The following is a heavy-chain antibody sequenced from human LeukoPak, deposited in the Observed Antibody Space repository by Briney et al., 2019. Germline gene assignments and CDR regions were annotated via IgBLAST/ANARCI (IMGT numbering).Heavy chain of an antibody. J-gene: IGHJ5*02. D-gene: IGHD2-15*01. CDR3: ARGGLVVVVAAPIDP. V-gene: IGHV1-2*02. CDR1: GYTFTGYY. Sequence: ASVKVSCKGSGYTFTGYYMHWVRQAPGQGPEWMGWINPNSGGRNYAQKFQGRVTMTRDTSISTAYMELSRLRSDDTAVYYCARGGLVVVVAAPIDPWGQGTLVTVSS. CDR2: INPNSGGR.